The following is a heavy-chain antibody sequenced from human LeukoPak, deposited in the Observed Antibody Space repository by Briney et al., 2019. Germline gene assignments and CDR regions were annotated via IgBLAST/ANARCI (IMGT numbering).Heavy chain of an antibody. V-gene: IGHV1-2*02. D-gene: IGHD6-13*01. CDR2: INLNTGGI. CDR3: ARDQYSSSWYGSDY. Sequence: ASVKVSCKASGYTFTDYYMHWVRQAPGQGLEWLGWINLNTGGINYAPKFQDRVTMTRDTSISTDHMELSRLRSDDTAVYYCARDQYSSSWYGSDYWGQGTLVTVSS. CDR1: GYTFTDYY. J-gene: IGHJ4*02.